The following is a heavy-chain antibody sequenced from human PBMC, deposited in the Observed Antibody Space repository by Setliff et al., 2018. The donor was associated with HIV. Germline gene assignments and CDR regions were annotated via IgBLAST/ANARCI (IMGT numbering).Heavy chain of an antibody. J-gene: IGHJ4*02. CDR2: IYYSGAT. Sequence: SETLSLTCTVSGGSMSSSSYYWGWIRQTPDKGLEWIGIIYYSGATYYNPSLTSRVTISVDTSRNQFSLKLRSVTAADAAAYYCARLGHVSGGFYKTPGPYYFDYWGQGALVTVSS. CDR1: GGSMSSSSYY. V-gene: IGHV4-39*01. CDR3: ARLGHVSGGFYKTPGPYYFDY. D-gene: IGHD3-10*01.